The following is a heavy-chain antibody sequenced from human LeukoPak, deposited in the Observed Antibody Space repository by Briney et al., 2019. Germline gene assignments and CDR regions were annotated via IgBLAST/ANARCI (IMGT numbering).Heavy chain of an antibody. Sequence: GRSLRLSCAASGFTFSSYAMHWVRQAPGKGLEWVAFIRYDGSNKYYADSVKGRFTISRDNSKNTLYLQMNSLRSEDTAVYYCARESITMVRGVIRAHYFDYWGQGTLVTVSS. J-gene: IGHJ4*02. CDR1: GFTFSSYA. D-gene: IGHD3-10*01. CDR2: IRYDGSNK. V-gene: IGHV3-30*04. CDR3: ARESITMVRGVIRAHYFDY.